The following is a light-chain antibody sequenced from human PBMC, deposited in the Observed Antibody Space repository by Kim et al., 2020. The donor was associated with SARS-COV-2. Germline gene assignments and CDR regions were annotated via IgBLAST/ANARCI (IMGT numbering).Light chain of an antibody. Sequence: SPGERATLACMASQTVSNNYLAWFQQKPGKAPRILLYGASSRASDIPDRFSGSGSGTDFTLTISRLEPEDFAVYYCQQYGSPAWTFGQGTKVDIK. CDR3: QQYGSPAWT. J-gene: IGKJ1*01. CDR2: GAS. V-gene: IGKV3-20*01. CDR1: QTVSNNY.